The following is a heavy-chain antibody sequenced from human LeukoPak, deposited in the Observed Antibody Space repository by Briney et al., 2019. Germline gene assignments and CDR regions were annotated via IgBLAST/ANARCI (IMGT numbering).Heavy chain of an antibody. CDR1: GGSFSGYY. D-gene: IGHD6-19*01. CDR2: INHSGST. CDR3: ARGIAVAAFDY. J-gene: IGHJ4*02. Sequence: SETLSLTCAVYGGSFSGYYWSWIRQPPGKGLEWIGEINHSGSTNYNPSLKSRVTISVDTSKNQFSLKLSSVTAADTAVYYCARGIAVAAFDYWGQGTLVTVSS. V-gene: IGHV4-34*01.